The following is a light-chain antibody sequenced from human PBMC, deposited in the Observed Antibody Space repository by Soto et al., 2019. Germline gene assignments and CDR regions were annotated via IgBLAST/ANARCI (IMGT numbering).Light chain of an antibody. Sequence: QSVLTQPPSASGTPGQTVTISCSGSTSNVGSNTVNWYQQLPGAAPKLLIFSNSQRPSGVPDRLSGSKSGTSASLAISGLQSEDEAHYYCAAWDDSLNGVVFGGGTKLTVL. J-gene: IGLJ3*02. CDR1: TSNVGSNT. CDR2: SNS. V-gene: IGLV1-44*01. CDR3: AAWDDSLNGVV.